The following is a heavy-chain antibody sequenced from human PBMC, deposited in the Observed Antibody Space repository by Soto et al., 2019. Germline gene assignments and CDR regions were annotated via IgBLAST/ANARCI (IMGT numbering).Heavy chain of an antibody. CDR2: IYYSGST. Sequence: PXETLSLTCTVSGCSISSYYWSWIRQPPGRGLDWIGYIYYSGSTNYNPSLKSRVTISVDTSKNQFSLKLSSVTAADTAVYYCARDYRYDILTGRDAFDIWGQGTMVTVSS. CDR1: GCSISSYY. V-gene: IGHV4-59*01. J-gene: IGHJ3*02. CDR3: ARDYRYDILTGRDAFDI. D-gene: IGHD3-9*01.